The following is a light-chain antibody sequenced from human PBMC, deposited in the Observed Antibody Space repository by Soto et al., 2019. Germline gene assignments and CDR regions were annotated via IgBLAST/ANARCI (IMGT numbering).Light chain of an antibody. Sequence: EIVLTQSPVTLSLSPGERATLSCRASQSVGIQLAWYQHRPGQAPRLLIYDTSNRATDIPARFSGSGSGTDFTLTINKLEPEDFAVYYCLQRDSWPRTFGQGTKLEI. CDR1: QSVGIQ. V-gene: IGKV3-11*01. J-gene: IGKJ2*01. CDR3: LQRDSWPRT. CDR2: DTS.